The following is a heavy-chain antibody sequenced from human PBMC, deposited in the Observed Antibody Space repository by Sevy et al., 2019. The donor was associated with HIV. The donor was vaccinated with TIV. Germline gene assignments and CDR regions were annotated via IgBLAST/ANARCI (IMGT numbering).Heavy chain of an antibody. V-gene: IGHV3-33*01. CDR2: IFSDGSTK. CDR3: ARESGSDWYLDL. J-gene: IGHJ2*01. CDR1: GFSFSSFG. D-gene: IGHD1-26*01. Sequence: GGSLRLSCAASGFSFSSFGIHWVRQAPGKGLEWVAAIFSDGSTKYYGDSVKGRFAISRDNSKNTAYLQMNSLGAEDTAVYSCARESGSDWYLDLWGRGTLVTVSS.